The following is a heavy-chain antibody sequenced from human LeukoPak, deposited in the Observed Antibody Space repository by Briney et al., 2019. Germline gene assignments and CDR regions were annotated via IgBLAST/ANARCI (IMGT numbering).Heavy chain of an antibody. V-gene: IGHV3-48*01. Sequence: GGSLRLSCAASGFTFSSYSMNWVRQAPGKGLEWVSYISSSSSTIYYADSVKGRFTISRDNAKNSLYLQMNSLRAEDTAVYYCARHLGGVVVPAAPDYWGQGTLVTVSS. CDR2: ISSSSSTI. J-gene: IGHJ4*02. CDR3: ARHLGGVVVPAAPDY. CDR1: GFTFSSYS. D-gene: IGHD2-2*01.